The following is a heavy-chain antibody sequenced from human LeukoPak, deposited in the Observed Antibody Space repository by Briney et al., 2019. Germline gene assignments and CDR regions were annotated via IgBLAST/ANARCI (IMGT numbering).Heavy chain of an antibody. V-gene: IGHV3-74*01. J-gene: IGHJ4*02. D-gene: IGHD1-26*01. CDR3: ARDLSGSLDY. Sequence: GGSLRLSCAASGFTSSTNWMHWVRQAPGKGLVWVSLINSDGSSTRYADSVKGRFTISRDNAKNTLYLQMNSLRAEDTAVYYCARDLSGSLDYWGQGTLVTVSS. CDR1: GFTSSTNW. CDR2: INSDGSST.